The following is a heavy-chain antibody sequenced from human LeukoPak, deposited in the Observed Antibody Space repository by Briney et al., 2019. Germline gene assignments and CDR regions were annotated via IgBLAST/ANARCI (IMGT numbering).Heavy chain of an antibody. CDR1: GGSISSGSYS. CDR2: IYTSEST. Sequence: SQTLSLTCTVSGGSISSGSYSWNWIRQPAGKGLEWIGRIYTSESTNYNPSLKSRVTISVDTSKNQFSLKLSSVTAADTAVYYCASAGGYWNDIYYYYYMDVWGKGTTVTVSS. J-gene: IGHJ6*03. CDR3: ASAGGYWNDIYYYYYMDV. V-gene: IGHV4-61*02. D-gene: IGHD1-1*01.